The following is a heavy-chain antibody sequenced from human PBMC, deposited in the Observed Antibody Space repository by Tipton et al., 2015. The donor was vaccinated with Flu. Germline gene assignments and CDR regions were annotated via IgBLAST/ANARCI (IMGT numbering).Heavy chain of an antibody. CDR2: ISPMFGTA. CDR1: GYTLTTYP. CDR3: ARGGGPYCSSTSCYETDY. D-gene: IGHD2-2*01. J-gene: IGHJ4*02. Sequence: QLVQSGAEVKKPGASVRVSCKASGYTLTTYPISWVRQAPGQGLEWMGGISPMFGTANYAQNFQGRATINADESTSTAYMELSSLRSEDTAVYYCARGGGPYCSSTSCYETDYWGQGTLVTVSS. V-gene: IGHV1-69*13.